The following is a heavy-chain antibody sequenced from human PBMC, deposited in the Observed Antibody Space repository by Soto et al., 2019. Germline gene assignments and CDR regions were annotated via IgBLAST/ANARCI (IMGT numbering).Heavy chain of an antibody. J-gene: IGHJ4*02. CDR3: TKSQGYFDF. V-gene: IGHV3-23*01. Sequence: GGSLRISCAASGFTFSNQAMTRVRQVPGKGLEWVSALTGSGGNTYYADSVKGRFTISRDNSKNTVYLQMNSLRAEDTAVYYCTKSQGYFDFWGQGTLVTVSS. CDR1: GFTFSNQA. CDR2: LTGSGGNT.